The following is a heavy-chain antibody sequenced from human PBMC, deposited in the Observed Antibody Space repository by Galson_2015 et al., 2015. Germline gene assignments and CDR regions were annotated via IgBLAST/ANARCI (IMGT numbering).Heavy chain of an antibody. D-gene: IGHD1-1*01. CDR1: GGTFSSYA. CDR2: IIPIFGTA. CDR3: ARCPQYNWNDAACYYMDV. Sequence: SVKVSCKASGGTFSSYAINWVRQAPGQGLEWMGGIIPIFGTANYAQKFQGRVTITADESTSTAYMELSSLRSEDTAVYYCARCPQYNWNDAACYYMDVWGKGTTVTVSS. J-gene: IGHJ6*03. V-gene: IGHV1-69*13.